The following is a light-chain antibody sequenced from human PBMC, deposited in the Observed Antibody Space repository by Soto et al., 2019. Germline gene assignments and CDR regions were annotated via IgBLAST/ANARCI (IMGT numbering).Light chain of an antibody. J-gene: IGKJ1*01. CDR3: QKYNLFSGT. CDR2: EAS. V-gene: IGKV1-5*03. Sequence: DIQMTHSPSTLSASVLDIVAITFRSSQTVYDWLAWCQHKPGQAPRLLVYEASTLASGVPPRFSSRGSVTAFTLTIISLQPEDFATYYCQKYNLFSGTFGQGTKVDIK. CDR1: QTVYDW.